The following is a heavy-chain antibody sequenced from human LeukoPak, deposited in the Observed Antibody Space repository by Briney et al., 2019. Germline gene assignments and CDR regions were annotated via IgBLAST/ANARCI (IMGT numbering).Heavy chain of an antibody. V-gene: IGHV3-64D*06. Sequence: GGSLRLSCSASGFTFSSYAMHWVRQAPGKGLEYVSAISSNGGSTYYADSVKGRFTISRDNSKNTLYLQMSSLRAEDTAVYYCARGDGGTYYGFDYWGQGTLVTVSS. CDR1: GFTFSSYA. J-gene: IGHJ4*02. CDR3: ARGDGGTYYGFDY. D-gene: IGHD1-26*01. CDR2: ISSNGGST.